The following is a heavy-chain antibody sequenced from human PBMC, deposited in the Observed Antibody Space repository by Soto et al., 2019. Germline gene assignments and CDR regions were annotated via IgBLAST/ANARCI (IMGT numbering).Heavy chain of an antibody. CDR3: AKDRCRLAVAAPFDY. Sequence: QVQLVESGGGVVQPGRSLRLSCAASGFTFSSYGMHWVRQAPGKGLEWVAVISYDGSNKYYADSVKGRFTISRDNSKNTLYLQMNSLRAEDTVVYYCAKDRCRLAVAAPFDYWGQGTLVTVSS. V-gene: IGHV3-30*18. CDR1: GFTFSSYG. D-gene: IGHD6-19*01. J-gene: IGHJ4*02. CDR2: ISYDGSNK.